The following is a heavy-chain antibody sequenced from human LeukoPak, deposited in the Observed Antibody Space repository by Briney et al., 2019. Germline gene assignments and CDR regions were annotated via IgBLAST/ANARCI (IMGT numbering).Heavy chain of an antibody. D-gene: IGHD3-10*01. CDR2: VNLQGGT. CDR1: GGSITHTNY. J-gene: IGHJ4*02. CDR3: AREGGSYRPLDY. Sequence: SGTLSLTSDVPGGSITHTNYWTRVRQPPGIGLEWIGEVNLQGGTNYNPSLLRRVAISVDTSANHVSLQMTSVTAADTAVYYCAREGGSYRPLDYSGQGTLVTVSS. V-gene: IGHV4-4*02.